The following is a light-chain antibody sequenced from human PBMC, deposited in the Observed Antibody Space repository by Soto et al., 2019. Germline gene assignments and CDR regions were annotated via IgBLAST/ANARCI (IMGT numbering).Light chain of an antibody. CDR3: QVWDSGSDHVV. J-gene: IGLJ2*01. CDR2: YDS. Sequence: SYELTQPPSVSVAPGKTARITCGGNNVGSKSVHWYQQKPGQAPVVVIYYDSDRPSGIPERFSGSNSGNMATLTISRVEAGDEADYSCQVWDSGSDHVVFGGGTKLTVL. CDR1: NVGSKS. V-gene: IGLV3-21*04.